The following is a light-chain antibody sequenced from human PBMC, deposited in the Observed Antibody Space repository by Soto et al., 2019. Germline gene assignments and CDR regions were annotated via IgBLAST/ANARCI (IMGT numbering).Light chain of an antibody. V-gene: IGLV2-14*01. J-gene: IGLJ1*01. CDR2: GVK. CDR3: SSYTTSYFYV. Sequence: QSALTQPASVSGSPGQSITISCTGSGRDIGAYDYVSWYQQHPGKAPKLIIYGVKNRPSGVSNRFSASKSAVTASLTISGLQTEDEADYYCSSYTTSYFYVFGPGTKLTVL. CDR1: GRDIGAYDY.